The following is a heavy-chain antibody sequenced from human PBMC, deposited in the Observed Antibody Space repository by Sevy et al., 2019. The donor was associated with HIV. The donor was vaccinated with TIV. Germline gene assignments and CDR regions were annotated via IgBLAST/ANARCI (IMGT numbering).Heavy chain of an antibody. CDR2: IRTSNRET. CDR1: GYIFTNYP. Sequence: ASVKVSCKASGYIFTNYPICWVRQAPGQGLEWMGCIRTSNRETKYTQKLQGRAIMTTDTSTSTVYMDLRNLRSDDTAVYYCARDSDGSGHYYLGYFDYWGQGTLVTVSS. V-gene: IGHV1-18*01. J-gene: IGHJ4*02. CDR3: ARDSDGSGHYYLGYFDY. D-gene: IGHD3-22*01.